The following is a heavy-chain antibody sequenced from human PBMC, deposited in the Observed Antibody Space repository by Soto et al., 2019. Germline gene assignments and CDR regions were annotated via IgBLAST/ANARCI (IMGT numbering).Heavy chain of an antibody. Sequence: GGSLRLSCAASGFTVSSNYMSWVRQAPGKGLEWVSVIYRGGSTYFADSVKGRFTISRDNSKNTLYLQMNSLRAEDTAIYYCARYYDSRGYYKDSFDFWGQGTRVTVAS. CDR3: ARYYDSRGYYKDSFDF. CDR1: GFTVSSNY. D-gene: IGHD3-22*01. J-gene: IGHJ3*01. CDR2: IYRGGST. V-gene: IGHV3-66*01.